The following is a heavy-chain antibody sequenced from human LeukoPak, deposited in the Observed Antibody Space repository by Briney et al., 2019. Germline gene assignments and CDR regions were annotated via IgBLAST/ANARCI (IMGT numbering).Heavy chain of an antibody. J-gene: IGHJ5*02. Sequence: SVKVSCKASGGTFTSYAISWVRQAPGQGLEWMGGIIPMSGTTNYAQKFQGRVTITADKSTGTASMELSSLKSDDTAVYYCAKSRARGSGTYNWYDPWGQGTLVTVSS. V-gene: IGHV1-69*06. CDR2: IIPMSGTT. D-gene: IGHD3-10*01. CDR1: GGTFTSYA. CDR3: AKSRARGSGTYNWYDP.